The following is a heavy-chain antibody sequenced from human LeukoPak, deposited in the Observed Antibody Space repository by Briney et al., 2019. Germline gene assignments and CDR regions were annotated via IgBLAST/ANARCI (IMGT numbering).Heavy chain of an antibody. Sequence: GGSLRLSCAASGFTFSSYWMSWVRQAPGKGLEWVANIKQDGSEKYYVDSVKGRFTISRDNAKNSLYLQMNSLRAEDTAVYYCARSARGYYYDSRGYYSPLFDYWGQGTLLTVSS. CDR2: IKQDGSEK. V-gene: IGHV3-7*01. CDR1: GFTFSSYW. CDR3: ARSARGYYYDSRGYYSPLFDY. D-gene: IGHD3-22*01. J-gene: IGHJ4*02.